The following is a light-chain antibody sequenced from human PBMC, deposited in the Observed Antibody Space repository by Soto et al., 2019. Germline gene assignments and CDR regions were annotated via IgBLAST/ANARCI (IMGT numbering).Light chain of an antibody. Sequence: ETVMTQSPATLSVSPGEGVTLSCRASQAVGDKLAWYQQKPGQATRLPNHGATTSATDIPDRFSSSGSVTHFTVSISSLQPEDSAVYYCQQYNDWRTFGQGTKLEIK. CDR3: QQYNDWRT. CDR1: QAVGDK. CDR2: GAT. J-gene: IGKJ2*02. V-gene: IGKV3-15*01.